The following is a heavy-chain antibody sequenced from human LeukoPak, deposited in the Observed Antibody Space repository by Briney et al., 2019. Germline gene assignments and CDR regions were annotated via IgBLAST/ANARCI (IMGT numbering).Heavy chain of an antibody. D-gene: IGHD6-13*01. CDR3: ANLIAAAGTNGPKYYYGMDV. Sequence: GGSLRLSCAASGFTFSSNAIHWVRQAPGKGLEWVAVISYDGSKKFYADSVKGRFTISRDNSKNTLYLQMNSLRAEDTAVYSCANLIAAAGTNGPKYYYGMDVWGQGTTVTVSS. J-gene: IGHJ6*02. CDR2: ISYDGSKK. CDR1: GFTFSSNA. V-gene: IGHV3-30*01.